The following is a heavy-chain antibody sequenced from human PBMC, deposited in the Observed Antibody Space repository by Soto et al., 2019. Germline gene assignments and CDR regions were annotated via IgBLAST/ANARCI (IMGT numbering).Heavy chain of an antibody. CDR3: VHSEGNSGYYTLWDY. CDR1: GFSRTTSGVG. D-gene: IGHD3-3*01. J-gene: IGHJ4*02. CDR2: IYWDDDK. V-gene: IGHV2-5*02. Sequence: SGPTLVNPTQTLTLTCTFSGFSRTTSGVGVGWIRQPPGKALEWLAVIYWDDDKRYSPSLRSRLSITKDTSKNQVVLTMTNMEPVDTASYYCVHSEGNSGYYTLWDYWGQGTLVTVSS.